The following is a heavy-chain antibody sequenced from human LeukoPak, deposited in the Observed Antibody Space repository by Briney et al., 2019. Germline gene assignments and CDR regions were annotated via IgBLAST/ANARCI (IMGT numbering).Heavy chain of an antibody. V-gene: IGHV1-2*06. D-gene: IGHD3-3*01. CDR2: INPNSGET. Sequence: ASVKVSCRTSGFTFTGYYVHWIRQAPGQGLEWMGRINPNSGETIYAERFQGGVTMTRDTSISTAYMELTSLRSDDTAVYYCARDLVGGIWSAGFWGQGSLVTVSS. CDR3: ARDLVGGIWSAGF. CDR1: GFTFTGYY. J-gene: IGHJ4*02.